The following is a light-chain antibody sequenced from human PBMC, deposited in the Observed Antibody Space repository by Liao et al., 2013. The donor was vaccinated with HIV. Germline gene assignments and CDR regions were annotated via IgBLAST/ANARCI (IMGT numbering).Light chain of an antibody. Sequence: SYVLTQPPSVSVAPGKTATITCGGNNIGTNSVHWYQQKPGQAPVLVIYYDSDRPSGIPDRFSGSKSGNTATLTIRGTQATDEAEYYCQVWDSSTAVFGTGTKVTVL. CDR3: QVWDSSTAV. V-gene: IGLV3-21*01. CDR2: YDS. CDR1: NIGTNS. J-gene: IGLJ1*01.